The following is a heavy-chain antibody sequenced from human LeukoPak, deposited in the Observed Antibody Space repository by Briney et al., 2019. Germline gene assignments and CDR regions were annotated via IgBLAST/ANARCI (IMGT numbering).Heavy chain of an antibody. Sequence: SETLSLTCAVYGGSFSGYYWSWIRQPPGKGLEWIGEINHSGSTSYNPSLKSRVTISVDTSKNQFSLKLSSVTAADTAVYYCARGRIWFGELGRYYYMDVWGKGTTVTVSS. V-gene: IGHV4-34*01. J-gene: IGHJ6*03. CDR3: ARGRIWFGELGRYYYMDV. D-gene: IGHD3-10*01. CDR1: GGSFSGYY. CDR2: INHSGST.